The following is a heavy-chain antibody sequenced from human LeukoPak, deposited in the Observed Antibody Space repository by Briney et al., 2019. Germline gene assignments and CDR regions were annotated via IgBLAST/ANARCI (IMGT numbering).Heavy chain of an antibody. D-gene: IGHD3-10*01. CDR3: ARVLRGVIHYFDY. Sequence: PSETLSLTCAVSGYSISSGYHWGWIRQPPGKGLEWIGSIYHSGSTYYNPSLKSRVTISVDTSKNQFSLKLSSVTAADTAVYYCARVLRGVIHYFDYWGQGTLVTVSS. CDR2: IYHSGST. CDR1: GYSISSGYH. J-gene: IGHJ4*02. V-gene: IGHV4-38-2*01.